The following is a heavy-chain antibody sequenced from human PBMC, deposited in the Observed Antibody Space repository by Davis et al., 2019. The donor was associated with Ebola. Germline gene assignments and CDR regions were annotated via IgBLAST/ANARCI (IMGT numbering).Heavy chain of an antibody. CDR3: AREGYCSGGSCYGVDHAFDI. CDR2: INHSGST. CDR1: GGSIGLYY. V-gene: IGHV4-34*01. Sequence: SETLSLTCTISGGSIGLYYWSWIRQPPGKGLEWIGEINHSGSTNYNPSLKSRVTISVDTSKNQFSLKLSSVTAADTAVYYCAREGYCSGGSCYGVDHAFDIWGQGTMVTVSS. D-gene: IGHD2-15*01. J-gene: IGHJ3*02.